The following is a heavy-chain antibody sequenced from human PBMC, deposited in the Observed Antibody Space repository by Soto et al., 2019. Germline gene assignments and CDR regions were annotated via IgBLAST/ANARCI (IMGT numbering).Heavy chain of an antibody. CDR3: ARDVRSQTYYDFWSGYMTHYGMDV. CDR2: ISYDGSNK. J-gene: IGHJ6*02. Sequence: QVHLVESGGGVVQPGRSLRLSCAASGFTFSSYAMHWVRQAPGKGLEWVAVISYDGSNKYYADSVKGRFTISRDNSKNTLYLQMNSLRAEDTAVYYCARDVRSQTYYDFWSGYMTHYGMDVWGQGTTVTVSS. D-gene: IGHD3-3*01. CDR1: GFTFSSYA. V-gene: IGHV3-30-3*01.